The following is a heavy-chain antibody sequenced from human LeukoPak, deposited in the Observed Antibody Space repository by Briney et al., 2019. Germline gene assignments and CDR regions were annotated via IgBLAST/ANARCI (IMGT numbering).Heavy chain of an antibody. CDR1: GFTFSSYW. V-gene: IGHV3-74*01. CDR3: ARDGVEFYNWFDP. Sequence: PGGSLRLSCAASGFTFSSYWMHWVRQAPGKGLVWVSRINSDGSSTTYADSVKGRFTISRDNAKNTLYLQMSSLRAEDTAVYYCARDGVEFYNWFDPWGQGTLVTVSS. D-gene: IGHD2-21*01. J-gene: IGHJ5*02. CDR2: INSDGSST.